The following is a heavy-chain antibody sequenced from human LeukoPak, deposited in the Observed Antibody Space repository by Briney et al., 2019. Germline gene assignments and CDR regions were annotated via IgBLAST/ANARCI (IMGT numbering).Heavy chain of an antibody. V-gene: IGHV3-48*03. D-gene: IGHD2-15*01. Sequence: PGGSLRLSCAASGFTFSSYEMNWVRQAPGKGLEWVSYISSSGSTIYYADSVKGRFTISRDNAKKSLYLQMNSLRAEDTAVYYCAREVPVDCSGGSCYSGEFDYWGQGTLVTVSS. CDR2: ISSSGSTI. J-gene: IGHJ4*02. CDR3: AREVPVDCSGGSCYSGEFDY. CDR1: GFTFSSYE.